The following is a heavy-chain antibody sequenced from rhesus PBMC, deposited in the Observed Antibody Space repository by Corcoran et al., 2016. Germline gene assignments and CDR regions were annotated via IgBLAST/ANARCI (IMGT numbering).Heavy chain of an antibody. CDR3: ARLGYSAYSTFDY. CDR1: GYSISSGYY. CDR2: ISGSSRST. Sequence: QVQLQESGPGLVKPSETLSLTCAVSGYSISSGYYWGWIRQPPGKGLEYIGHISGSSRSTYYNPSLKSRVTISKDPSKTQFSLKLTSVSAADTAVYYCARLGYSAYSTFDYWGQGVLVTVSS. D-gene: IGHD5-42*01. J-gene: IGHJ4*01. V-gene: IGHV4-99*01.